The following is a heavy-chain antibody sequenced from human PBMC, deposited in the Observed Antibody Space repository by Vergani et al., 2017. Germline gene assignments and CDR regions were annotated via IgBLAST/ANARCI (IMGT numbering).Heavy chain of an antibody. D-gene: IGHD3-3*01. J-gene: IGHJ6*03. V-gene: IGHV3-53*02. CDR2: IYSGGST. Sequence: EVQLVETGGGLIQPGGSLRLSCAASGFTVSSNYMSWVRQAPGKGLEWVSVIYSGGSTYYADSVKGRFTISRDNSKNTLYLQMNSLRAEDTAVYYCARIRFLEWKSYYYYYMDVWGKGTTVTVS. CDR1: GFTVSSNY. CDR3: ARIRFLEWKSYYYYYMDV.